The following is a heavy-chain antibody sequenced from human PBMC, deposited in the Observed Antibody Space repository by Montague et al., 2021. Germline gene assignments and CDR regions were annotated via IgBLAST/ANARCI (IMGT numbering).Heavy chain of an antibody. J-gene: IGHJ4*02. D-gene: IGHD2-21*01. CDR3: ARDQGQGYCGGDCYVGLDY. CDR1: GFTFSNYW. V-gene: IGHV3-7*01. CDR2: IKQDGSEE. Sequence: SLRLSCEASGFTFSNYWMSWVRQAPGKGLGWVANIKQDGSEEHYVDSVKGRFTISRDNAKNSLYLQMNSLRAEDTAVYFCARDQGQGYCGGDCYVGLDYWGQGTLVTVSS.